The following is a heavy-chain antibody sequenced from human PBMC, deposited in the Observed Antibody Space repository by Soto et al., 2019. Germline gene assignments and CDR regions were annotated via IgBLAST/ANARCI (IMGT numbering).Heavy chain of an antibody. CDR3: ARDADILTGSDAFDI. D-gene: IGHD3-9*01. J-gene: IGHJ3*02. V-gene: IGHV3-11*05. CDR1: RFTFSDYY. CDR2: ISSSSSYT. Sequence: QVQLVESGGGLVKPGGSLRICCAASRFTFSDYYMSWIRQAPGKGLEWVSYISSSSSYTNYADSVKGRFTISRDNAKNSLYLQMNSLRAEDTAVYYCARDADILTGSDAFDIWGQGTMVTVSS.